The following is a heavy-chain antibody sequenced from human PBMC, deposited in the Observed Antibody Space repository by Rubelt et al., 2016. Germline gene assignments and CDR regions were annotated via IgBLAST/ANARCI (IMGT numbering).Heavy chain of an antibody. J-gene: IGHJ4*02. CDR1: GGFISSGGYY. CDR2: INDSRNT. D-gene: IGHD1-26*01. CDR3: ASNPRDGNYYGFLTS. V-gene: IGHV4-31*03. Sequence: GAGLVKHSEPLSLTSTVSGGFISSGGYYWSWIRPHPVQGLEWIGYINDSRNTSYNPSLKSRVPISVDTSKNQFSLKLSSVTAADTAVFYCASNPRDGNYYGFLTSWGQGTLVTVAS.